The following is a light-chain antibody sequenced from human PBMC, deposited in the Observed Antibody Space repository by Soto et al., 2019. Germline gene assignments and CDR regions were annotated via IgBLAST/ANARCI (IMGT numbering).Light chain of an antibody. J-gene: IGKJ2*01. CDR1: QTVTSY. V-gene: IGKV1-16*01. CDR2: AAS. Sequence: DVQMTQSPSSLSASVGDSLTLTCRASQTVTSYLNWYQQKPGKAPKLLIYAASTLQSGVPSRFSGSGSGTEFTLTITSLQPDDFATYYCQQYNSYSYTFGQGTKLEIK. CDR3: QQYNSYSYT.